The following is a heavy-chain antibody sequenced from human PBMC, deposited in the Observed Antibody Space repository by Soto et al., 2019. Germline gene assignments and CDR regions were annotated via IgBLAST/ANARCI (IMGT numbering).Heavy chain of an antibody. J-gene: IGHJ5*02. Sequence: QVQLVQSGAEVKKPGASVKVFCKASGYTFTSYGISWVRQAVGQGLEWMGWISAYNGNTNYAQKLLGRGTMTTDTSTSTAYMGLKSRRSDDRAVYYCARRVTPNGGDCSRGSCYYWFDPWGQRTLVTLSS. V-gene: IGHV1-18*01. D-gene: IGHD2-15*01. CDR3: ARRVTPNGGDCSRGSCYYWFDP. CDR2: ISAYNGNT. CDR1: GYTFTSYG.